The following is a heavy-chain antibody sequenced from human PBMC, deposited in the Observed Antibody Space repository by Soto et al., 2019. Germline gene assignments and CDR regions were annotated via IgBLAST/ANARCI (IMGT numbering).Heavy chain of an antibody. V-gene: IGHV4-59*03. J-gene: IGHJ3*02. CDR2: IYYSGTT. CDR3: AKSVVHQWLVHDAFDI. D-gene: IGHD6-19*01. CDR1: GDSISNSY. Sequence: PSETLALTCNVSGDSISNSYWSWIRQPPGKGLEWIAYIYYSGTTNYNPSLESRVTISMDTSKNQFSLRLTSVTAADTAVYYCAKSVVHQWLVHDAFDIWGQVTLVPVSS.